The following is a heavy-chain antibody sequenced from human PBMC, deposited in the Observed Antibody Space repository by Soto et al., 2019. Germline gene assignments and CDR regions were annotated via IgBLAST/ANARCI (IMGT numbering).Heavy chain of an antibody. CDR3: ARVWLIEPHDYGDYAFPYDGMGV. V-gene: IGHV1-8*02. CDR2: MNPNSGNT. J-gene: IGHJ6*02. CDR1: GYTFTSYG. D-gene: IGHD4-17*01. Sequence: GASVKVSCKASGYTFTSYGISWVRQATGQGFEYLGWMNPNSGNTGYAKRFQGRVTMTRDTSMSTAYMELSSLRSEDTAVYYCARVWLIEPHDYGDYAFPYDGMGVWGQGTTVTVSS.